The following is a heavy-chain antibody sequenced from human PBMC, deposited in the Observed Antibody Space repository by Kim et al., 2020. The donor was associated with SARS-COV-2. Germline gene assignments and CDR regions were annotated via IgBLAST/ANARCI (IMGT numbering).Heavy chain of an antibody. V-gene: IGHV4-39*01. J-gene: IGHJ5*02. Sequence: SETLSLTCTVSGGSISSTSHYWGWIRQPPGKGLEWIGSIYYSGITYYNPSLKSRVTISVDTSKNQFSLKLSSVTAADTAVYYCARLGATFGGVIVVPRPKRGWFDPWGQGTLVTVSS. CDR2: IYYSGIT. D-gene: IGHD3-16*02. CDR1: GGSISSTSHY. CDR3: ARLGATFGGVIVVPRPKRGWFDP.